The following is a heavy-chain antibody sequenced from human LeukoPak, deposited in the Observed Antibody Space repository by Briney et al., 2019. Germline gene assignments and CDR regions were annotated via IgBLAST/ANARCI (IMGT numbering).Heavy chain of an antibody. Sequence: PSETLSLTCAVYGGSFSGYYWSWIRQPPGKGLEWMGEINHSGSTNYNPSLKSRVTISVDTPKNQFSLKLSSVTAADTAVYYCARGLTILDYWGQGTLVTVSS. J-gene: IGHJ4*02. V-gene: IGHV4-34*01. D-gene: IGHD3-3*01. CDR2: INHSGST. CDR1: GGSFSGYY. CDR3: ARGLTILDY.